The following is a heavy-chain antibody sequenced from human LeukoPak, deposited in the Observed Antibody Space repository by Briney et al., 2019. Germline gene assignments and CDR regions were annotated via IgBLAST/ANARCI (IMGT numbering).Heavy chain of an antibody. CDR1: GGTFSSYA. CDR3: ARRSASVPAAIYSTHNWFDP. J-gene: IGHJ5*02. V-gene: IGHV1-69*13. CDR2: IIPIFGTA. Sequence: ASVKVSCKASGGTFSSYAISRVRQAPGQGLEWMGGIIPIFGTANYAQKFQGRVTITADESTSTAYMELSSLRSEDTAVYYCARRSASVPAAIYSTHNWFDPWGQGTLVTVSS. D-gene: IGHD2-2*02.